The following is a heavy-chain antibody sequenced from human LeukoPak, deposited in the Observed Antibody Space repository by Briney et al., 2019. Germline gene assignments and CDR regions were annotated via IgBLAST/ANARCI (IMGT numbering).Heavy chain of an antibody. Sequence: GGSLRLSCAASGFTFSTYSVTWVRQTPGKGLKWISYISSGSSSMYYADSVKGRFTISRDNAKNSLYLQMNSLRDEDTAVYYCLGWYFNYWGQGTLVTVSS. J-gene: IGHJ4*02. CDR2: ISSGSSSM. V-gene: IGHV3-48*02. CDR1: GFTFSTYS. CDR3: LGWYFNY. D-gene: IGHD6-19*01.